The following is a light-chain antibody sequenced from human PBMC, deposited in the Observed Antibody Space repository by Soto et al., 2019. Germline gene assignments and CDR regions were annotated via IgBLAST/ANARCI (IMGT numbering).Light chain of an antibody. V-gene: IGKV1-39*01. CDR2: AAS. J-gene: IGKJ1*01. Sequence: EIHMTDSPATLSGSVLDRVRITCRAGQTISSWLACYHQKEGKATKLLIYAASSLQSGVPSRFSGSGSGTDFTLTISSLQPEDFATYYCQQSYNTPWTFGQGTKVE. CDR3: QQSYNTPWT. CDR1: QTISSW.